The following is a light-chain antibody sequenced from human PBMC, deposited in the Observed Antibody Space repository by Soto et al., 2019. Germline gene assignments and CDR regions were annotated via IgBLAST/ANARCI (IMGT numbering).Light chain of an antibody. CDR1: QSVSDKQ. V-gene: IGKV3-20*01. CDR2: RAS. CDR3: QQYGSSPRFT. J-gene: IGKJ3*01. Sequence: ETFLTQYPATLSLSPGERATLSWRAGQSVSDKQLAWYQQKPRQPPRLLIYRASRRATDIPDSFSGSGSGTEFSLTISRLQPADFAAYYCQQYGSSPRFTFGPGTQVDIK.